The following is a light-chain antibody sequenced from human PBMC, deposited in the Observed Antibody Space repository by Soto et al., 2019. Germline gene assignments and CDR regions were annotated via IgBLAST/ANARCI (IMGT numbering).Light chain of an antibody. V-gene: IGKV3-20*01. Sequence: EILLTQSPGTLSLSPGERATLSCRASQSVSSSYLAWYQQKPGQAPRLLIYGASSRATGIPDKFSGSRSGTEFTLTINSLQSEDLAVYYCQRYNNWPLTFGGGTKVDIK. CDR3: QRYNNWPLT. CDR1: QSVSSSY. CDR2: GAS. J-gene: IGKJ4*01.